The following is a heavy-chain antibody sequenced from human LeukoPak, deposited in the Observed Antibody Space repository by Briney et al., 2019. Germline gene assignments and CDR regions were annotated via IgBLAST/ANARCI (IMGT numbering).Heavy chain of an antibody. CDR2: INQDGTEK. J-gene: IGHJ4*02. CDR1: GFTFSSYW. D-gene: IGHD3-10*01. CDR3: ARDQPFGSY. Sequence: GGSLRLSCAASGFTFSSYWMSWVRQAPGEGLEWVAKINQDGTEKAYVDSVRGRFTISRDNAKNSLFLQMNSLRAEDTAVYYCARDQPFGSYWGQGTLVTVSS. V-gene: IGHV3-7*03.